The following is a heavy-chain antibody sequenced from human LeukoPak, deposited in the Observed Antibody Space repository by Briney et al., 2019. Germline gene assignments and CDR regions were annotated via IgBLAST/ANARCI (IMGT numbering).Heavy chain of an antibody. CDR1: GGSISSYY. Sequence: PSETLSLTCTVSGGSISSYYWSWIRQPPGKGLEWIGYIYYSGSTNYNPSLKSRVIISVDTSKNQFSLKLSSVTAADTAVYYCARHTIQSIEWGQGTLVTVSS. D-gene: IGHD3-3*01. CDR3: ARHTIQSIE. J-gene: IGHJ4*02. CDR2: IYYSGST. V-gene: IGHV4-59*08.